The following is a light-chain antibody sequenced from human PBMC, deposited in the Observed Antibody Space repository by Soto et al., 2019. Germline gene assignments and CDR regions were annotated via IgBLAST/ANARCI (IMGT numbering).Light chain of an antibody. J-gene: IGKJ1*01. CDR3: LHDHNYPWT. CDR2: GPS. CDR1: QVIRND. Sequence: AIQMTQSPSSLSASVGDRVTITCRASQVIRNDLGWYQQKPGKAPKLLIYGPSNLQSGVPSRFSGSGSGTDFTLTITSLQPEDFATYYCLHDHNYPWTFGQGTKVDIK. V-gene: IGKV1-6*01.